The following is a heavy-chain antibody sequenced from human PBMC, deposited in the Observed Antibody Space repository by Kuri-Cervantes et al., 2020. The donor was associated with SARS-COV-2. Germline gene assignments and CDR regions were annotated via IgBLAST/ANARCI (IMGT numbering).Heavy chain of an antibody. J-gene: IGHJ4*02. CDR3: AKGHGYSSSWPIDY. V-gene: IGHV3-23*01. CDR2: ISGSGGST. D-gene: IGHD6-13*01. Sequence: GESLKISCAASGFTFSSYAMSWVRQAPGKGLEWVSAISGSGGSTYYADSVKGRFTISRDNSKNTLYLQMNSLRAEDTAVYYCAKGHGYSSSWPIDYWGQGTLVTVSS. CDR1: GFTFSSYA.